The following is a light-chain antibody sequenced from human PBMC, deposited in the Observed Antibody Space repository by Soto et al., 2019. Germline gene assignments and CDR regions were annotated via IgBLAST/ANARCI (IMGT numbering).Light chain of an antibody. J-gene: IGKJ3*01. CDR3: QHYDNLPPFT. Sequence: DIQMTQSPSSLSASVGDRGTITCQASQDIRKYLNWYQQKPGRAPKLLIYGASNLETGVPSRFSGSGYGTDFTFTISSLQPEDIATYFSQHYDNLPPFTFGAGTKVAIK. CDR2: GAS. V-gene: IGKV1-33*01. CDR1: QDIRKY.